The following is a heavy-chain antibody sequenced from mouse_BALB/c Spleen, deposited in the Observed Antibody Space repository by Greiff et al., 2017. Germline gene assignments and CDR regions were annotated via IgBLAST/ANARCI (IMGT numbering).Heavy chain of an antibody. CDR2: INSNGGST. V-gene: IGHV5-6-2*01. CDR3: ARPDYDSFAY. Sequence: EVQVVESGGGLVKLGGSLKLSCAASGFTFSSYYMSWVRQTPEKRLELVAAINSNGGSTYYPDTVKGRFTISRDNAKNTLYLQMSSLKSEDTALYYCARPDYDSFAYWGQGTLVTVSA. J-gene: IGHJ3*01. D-gene: IGHD2-4*01. CDR1: GFTFSSYY.